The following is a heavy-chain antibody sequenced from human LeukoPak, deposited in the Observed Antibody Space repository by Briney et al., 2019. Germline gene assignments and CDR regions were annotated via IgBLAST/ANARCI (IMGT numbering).Heavy chain of an antibody. CDR2: ISGSGGST. Sequence: GGSLRLSCAASGFTFSSYAMSWVRQAPGKGVEWVSAISGSGGSTYYADSVKGRFTISRDNSKNTLYLQMNSLRAEDTAVYYCAKDHLIVATTDLDYWGQGTLVTVSS. CDR1: GFTFSSYA. CDR3: AKDHLIVATTDLDY. V-gene: IGHV3-23*01. J-gene: IGHJ4*02. D-gene: IGHD5-12*01.